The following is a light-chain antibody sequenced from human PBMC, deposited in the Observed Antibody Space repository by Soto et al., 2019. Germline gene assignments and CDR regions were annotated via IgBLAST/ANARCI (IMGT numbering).Light chain of an antibody. J-gene: IGLJ3*02. V-gene: IGLV2-14*01. CDR1: SSDVGAYNY. Sequence: QSVLTQPASVSGYPGQSITISCTGTSSDVGAYNYVSWYQQHPGRAPKLLIYEVYYRPSGVSNRFSGSTSRNTAYLTISGLQAEDEADYYCSSFTTITTWVFGGGTKLTVL. CDR3: SSFTTITTWV. CDR2: EVY.